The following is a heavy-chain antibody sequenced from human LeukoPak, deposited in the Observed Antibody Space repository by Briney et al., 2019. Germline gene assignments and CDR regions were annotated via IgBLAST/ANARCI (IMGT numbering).Heavy chain of an antibody. CDR3: ARTRGNQLLSFYYYYMDV. D-gene: IGHD2-2*01. CDR1: GFTFSDYS. Sequence: GGSLRLSCAASGFTFSDYSMNWVRQAPGKGLEWVASISSSSPYIYYTDSVKGRFTISRDNAKNSLYLQMNSLRAEDTAVCYCARTRGNQLLSFYYYYMDVWGKGTTVTISS. CDR2: ISSSSPYI. J-gene: IGHJ6*03. V-gene: IGHV3-21*01.